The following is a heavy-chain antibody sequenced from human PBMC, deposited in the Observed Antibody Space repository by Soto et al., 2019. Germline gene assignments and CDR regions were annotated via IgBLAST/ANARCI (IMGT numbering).Heavy chain of an antibody. CDR1: GVSIHNSHSF. D-gene: IGHD2-15*01. CDR2: VYYSGGA. V-gene: IGHV4-39*01. J-gene: IGHJ5*01. Sequence: SETLSLTCAVSGVSIHNSHSFWGWIRQPPGKGLEFIGSVYYSGGANYNPSLKSRVTISIDTSKNQFSLRVNSVTAADTAAYYCGRVVEGATRHTDFDSWGQGILVTVSS. CDR3: GRVVEGATRHTDFDS.